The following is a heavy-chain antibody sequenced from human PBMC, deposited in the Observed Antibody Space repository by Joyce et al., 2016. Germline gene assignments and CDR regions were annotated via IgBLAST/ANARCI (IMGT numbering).Heavy chain of an antibody. CDR2: IYPGDSDT. V-gene: IGHV5-51*01. Sequence: EVQLVQSGAEVKKPGESLKISCKGSGYSFTSYWIGWVRQMPGKGLEWMGIIYPGDSDTRYSPSCQGQVTISADKSISTAYLQWSSLKASDTAMYYCARLRYYDFWSGYSNYYFDYWGQGTLVTVSS. J-gene: IGHJ4*02. D-gene: IGHD3-3*01. CDR1: GYSFTSYW. CDR3: ARLRYYDFWSGYSNYYFDY.